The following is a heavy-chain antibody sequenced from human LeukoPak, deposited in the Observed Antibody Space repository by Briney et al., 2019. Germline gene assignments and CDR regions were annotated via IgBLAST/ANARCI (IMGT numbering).Heavy chain of an antibody. CDR1: GGSISSYY. V-gene: IGHV4-59*12. CDR3: ARGSYCTNGVCHYYYYSYGMDV. D-gene: IGHD2-8*01. Sequence: SEALSLTCTVSGGSISSYYWSWIRQPPGKGLEWIGYIYYSWSTNYNPSLKSRATISGETSKNQFSLQLTSVTAADTAVYYCARGSYCTNGVCHYYYYSYGMDVWGQGTTVTVSS. J-gene: IGHJ6*02. CDR2: IYYSWST.